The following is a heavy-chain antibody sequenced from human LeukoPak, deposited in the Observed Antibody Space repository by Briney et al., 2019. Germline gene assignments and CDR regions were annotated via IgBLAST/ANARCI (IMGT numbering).Heavy chain of an antibody. D-gene: IGHD3-22*01. CDR3: ARDGFPYYYDSSGYSPHY. Sequence: PGRSLRLSCAASGFTFSSYAMHWVRQAPGKGLEWVAVISYDGSNKYYADSVKGRFTISRDNSENTLYLQMNSLRAEDTAVYYCARDGFPYYYDSSGYSPHYWGQGTLVTVSS. CDR1: GFTFSSYA. V-gene: IGHV3-30-3*01. J-gene: IGHJ4*02. CDR2: ISYDGSNK.